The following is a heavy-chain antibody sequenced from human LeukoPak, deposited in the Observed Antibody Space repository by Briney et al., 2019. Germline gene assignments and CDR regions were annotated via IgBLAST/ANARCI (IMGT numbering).Heavy chain of an antibody. CDR2: IYYSGST. CDR3: ARGLVVVVAARYNWFDP. V-gene: IGHV4-59*12. J-gene: IGHJ5*02. CDR1: GGSISSYY. Sequence: PSETLSLTCTVSGGSISSYYWSWIRQPPGKGLEWIGNIYYSGSTNYNPSLKSRVTISVDTSKNQFSLKLSSVTAADTAVYYRARGLVVVVAARYNWFDPWGQGTLVTVSS. D-gene: IGHD2-15*01.